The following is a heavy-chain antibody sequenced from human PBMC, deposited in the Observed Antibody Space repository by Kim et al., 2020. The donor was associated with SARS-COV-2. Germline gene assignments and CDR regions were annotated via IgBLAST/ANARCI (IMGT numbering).Heavy chain of an antibody. CDR3: ARLLGIWDGYSPRGYFDY. D-gene: IGHD3-3*01. Sequence: GESLKISCKGSGYTFIAYWIGWVRQMPGKGLEWMGVVYGGDSDTRYSPSFQGQVTMSADKSITTAYLQWSSLRASDTAIYYCARLLGIWDGYSPRGYFDYWDQKTLVTVSS. J-gene: IGHJ4*02. V-gene: IGHV5-51*01. CDR1: GYTFIAYW. CDR2: VYGGDSDT.